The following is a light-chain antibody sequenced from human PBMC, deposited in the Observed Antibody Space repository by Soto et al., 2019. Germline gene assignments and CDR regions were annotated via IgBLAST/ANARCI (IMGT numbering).Light chain of an antibody. J-gene: IGKJ2*01. CDR1: QSISTY. CDR2: AAS. CDR3: QQSYSTYVT. V-gene: IGKV1-39*01. Sequence: DVHMTQSPSSLSASVGDRVTLTCRASQSISTYLNWYQQKPGKAPKLLIYAASSLQTGVPSRFSGSGSGTDFTLTISSLQPEDFATYYCQQSYSTYVTFGQGTKLEIK.